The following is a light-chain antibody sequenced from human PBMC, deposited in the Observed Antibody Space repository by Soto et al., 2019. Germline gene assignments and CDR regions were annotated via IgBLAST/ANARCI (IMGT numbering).Light chain of an antibody. J-gene: IGKJ4*01. Sequence: DIQLTQSPSSLSASVGDRVTITCQASQAINRYLNWYQQKPGKAPKLLIYDASNLQTGVPSRFSGSGSETSFTLIISSLQPEDIATYYCQQYDDDIRTVGGGTKVE. V-gene: IGKV1-33*01. CDR2: DAS. CDR3: QQYDDDIRT. CDR1: QAINRY.